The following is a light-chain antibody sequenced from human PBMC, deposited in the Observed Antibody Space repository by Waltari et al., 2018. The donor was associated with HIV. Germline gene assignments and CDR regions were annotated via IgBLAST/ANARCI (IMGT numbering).Light chain of an antibody. CDR1: SSNIWAGYD. CDR3: QSHDRSLSGPWV. CDR2: SNI. J-gene: IGLJ3*02. Sequence: QSVLTQPPSVSGAPGQTVTISCDGSSSNIWAGYDVHWYKQVPGTSPKLVIYSNINRPSGVPDRFSASKSGTSASLAITGLQAEDEAHYYCQSHDRSLSGPWVFGGGTKLTVL. V-gene: IGLV1-40*01.